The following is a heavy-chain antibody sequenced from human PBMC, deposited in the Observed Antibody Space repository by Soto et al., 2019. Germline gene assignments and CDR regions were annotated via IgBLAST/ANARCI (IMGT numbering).Heavy chain of an antibody. CDR2: IGTSGTPT. V-gene: IGHV3-23*01. Sequence: GSLLLACLASGFTFRNYAMAWVRQAPGEDLEWVSAIGTSGTPTLYADSVKSRFSISRDDSRNTVSLQMNSLGVEDTATYYCTRILWSSRRDALDIWGQGTKVTVYS. CDR1: GFTFRNYA. J-gene: IGHJ6*02. CDR3: TRILWSSRRDALDI. D-gene: IGHD2-21*01.